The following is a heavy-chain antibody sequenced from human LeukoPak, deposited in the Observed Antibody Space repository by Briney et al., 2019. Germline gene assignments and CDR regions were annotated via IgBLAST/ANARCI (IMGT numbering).Heavy chain of an antibody. J-gene: IGHJ4*02. D-gene: IGHD3-10*01. V-gene: IGHV4-38-2*02. CDR1: SYSISSGYY. CDR2: IYYSGST. CDR3: ARTNYYGSGSCV. Sequence: SETLSLTCTVSSYSISSGYYWGWIRQPPGKGLEWIGSIYYSGSTYYNPSLKSRVTISVDTSKNQFSLKLSSVTAADTAVYYCARTNYYGSGSCVWGQGTLVTVSS.